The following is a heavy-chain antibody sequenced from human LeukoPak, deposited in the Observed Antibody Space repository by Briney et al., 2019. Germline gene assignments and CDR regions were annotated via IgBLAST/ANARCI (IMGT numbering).Heavy chain of an antibody. CDR1: GGSISSGSYY. CDR3: ARDVYGGGGFRNYGFYAFDI. V-gene: IGHV4-61*02. Sequence: KTSETLSLTCTVSGGSISSGSYYWSWIRQPAGKGLEWIGRIYTSGSTNYNPSLKSRVTISVDTSKNQFSLKLSSVTAADTAVYYCARDVYGGGGFRNYGFYAFDIWGQGTMVTVSS. D-gene: IGHD1-7*01. CDR2: IYTSGST. J-gene: IGHJ3*02.